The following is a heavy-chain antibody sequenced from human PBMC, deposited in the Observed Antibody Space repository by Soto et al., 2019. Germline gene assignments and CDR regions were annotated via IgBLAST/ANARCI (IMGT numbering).Heavy chain of an antibody. J-gene: IGHJ3*02. CDR1: GYTLTELS. CDR3: ATRYDRRTGAFDI. V-gene: IGHV1-24*01. Sequence: ASVKVSCKVSGYTLTELSMHWVRQAPGKGLEWMGGFDPEDGETIYAQKFQGRVTMTEDTSTDTACMELSSLRSEDTAVYYCATRYDRRTGAFDIWGQGTMVTVSS. CDR2: FDPEDGET. D-gene: IGHD3-22*01.